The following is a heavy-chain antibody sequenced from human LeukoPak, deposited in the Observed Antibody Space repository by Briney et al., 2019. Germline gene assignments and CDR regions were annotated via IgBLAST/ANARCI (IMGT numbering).Heavy chain of an antibody. CDR1: GFILTTYG. Sequence: GGSLRLSCVVSGFILTTYGMLWVRQAPGKGLEWVSFIRPNGINKYYAYSVKGRFTISRDNSKGTLYLQMNSLRTEDTALYYCAKDRPLEGGFDPWGQGSLVTVSS. D-gene: IGHD3-16*01. V-gene: IGHV3-30*02. CDR3: AKDRPLEGGFDP. CDR2: IRPNGINK. J-gene: IGHJ5*02.